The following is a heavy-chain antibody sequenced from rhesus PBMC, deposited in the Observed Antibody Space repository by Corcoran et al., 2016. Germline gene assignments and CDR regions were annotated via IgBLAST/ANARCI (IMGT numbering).Heavy chain of an antibody. D-gene: IGHD2-21*01. Sequence: QVQLQQWGEGLGKPSETLSLTCAVYGGSVSGYWWGWIRQPPGTGLEWIGRIRSGGNTNDNPALWSRGTISKDTSEIRFSLRLGCVTAADTAVYDWASQGEDCTGSGCYGDYLDSWGQGVVVTVSS. CDR1: GGSVSGYW. J-gene: IGHJ6*01. V-gene: IGHV4-160*01. CDR3: ASQGEDCTGSGCYGDYLDS. CDR2: IRSGGNT.